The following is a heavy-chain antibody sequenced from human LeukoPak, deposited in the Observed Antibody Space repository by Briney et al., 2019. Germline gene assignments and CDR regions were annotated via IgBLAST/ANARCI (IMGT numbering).Heavy chain of an antibody. V-gene: IGHV4-59*01. CDR2: IYYIGST. CDR3: ARLGSSWYFDY. Sequence: PSETLSLTCTVSGGSISSYYWSWIRQPPGKGLEWIGYIYYIGSTNYNPSLKSRVTISEDTSKNQSSLKLSSVTTADTAVYYCARLGSSWYFDYWGQGTLVTVCS. J-gene: IGHJ4*02. D-gene: IGHD6-13*01. CDR1: GGSISSYY.